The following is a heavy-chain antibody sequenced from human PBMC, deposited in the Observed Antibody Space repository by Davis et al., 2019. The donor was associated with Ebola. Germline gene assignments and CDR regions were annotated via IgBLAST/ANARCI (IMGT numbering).Heavy chain of an antibody. CDR2: IYSGGST. CDR3: ARAKGTEYAFDI. J-gene: IGHJ3*02. Sequence: PGGSLRLSCAASAFTVSGNYMNWVRQAPGKGLEWVSIIYSGGSTYYADSVKGRFTISRDNSKNTLYLQMSSLRAEDTAVYYCARAKGTEYAFDIWGQGTMVTVSS. V-gene: IGHV3-53*01. CDR1: AFTVSGNY.